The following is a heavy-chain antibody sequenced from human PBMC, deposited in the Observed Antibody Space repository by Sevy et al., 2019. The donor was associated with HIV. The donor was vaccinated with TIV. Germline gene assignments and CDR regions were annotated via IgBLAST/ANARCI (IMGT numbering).Heavy chain of an antibody. CDR2: ISYDGSNK. V-gene: IGHV3-30*03. D-gene: IGHD3-10*01. CDR3: ASTDYYGSGSQVLYYFDY. CDR1: GFTFSSYG. Sequence: GGSLRLSCAASGFTFSSYGMHWVRQAPGKGLEWVAVISYDGSNKYYADSVKGRFTISRDNSKNTLYLQMNSLRAEDTAVYYYASTDYYGSGSQVLYYFDYWGQGTLVTVSS. J-gene: IGHJ4*02.